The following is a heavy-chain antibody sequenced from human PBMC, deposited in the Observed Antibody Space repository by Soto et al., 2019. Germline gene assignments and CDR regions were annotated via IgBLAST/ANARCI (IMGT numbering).Heavy chain of an antibody. Sequence: ASVKVSCKASGYTFTSXXISXXRQXPGQGLEWMGWISAYNGNTNYAQKLQGRVTMTTDTSTSTAYMELRSLRAEDTAVYYCARGDREKGYYYYYMDVWGKGTTVTVSS. CDR2: ISAYNGNT. J-gene: IGHJ6*03. CDR1: GYTFTSXX. CDR3: ARGDREKGYYYYYMDV. V-gene: IGHV1-18*01.